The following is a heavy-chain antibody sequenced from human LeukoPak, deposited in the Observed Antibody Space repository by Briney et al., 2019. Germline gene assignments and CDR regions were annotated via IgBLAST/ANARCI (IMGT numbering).Heavy chain of an antibody. V-gene: IGHV1-2*02. CDR1: GYTFTGYY. D-gene: IGHD6-13*01. Sequence: ASVKVSCKASGYTFTGYYTHWVRQAPGRGLEWMGWINPNSGGTNYAQKFQGRVTMTRDTSISTAYMELSRLRSDDTAVYYCARESEAAGTGYYYYGMDVWGQGTTVTVSS. J-gene: IGHJ6*02. CDR3: ARESEAAGTGYYYYGMDV. CDR2: INPNSGGT.